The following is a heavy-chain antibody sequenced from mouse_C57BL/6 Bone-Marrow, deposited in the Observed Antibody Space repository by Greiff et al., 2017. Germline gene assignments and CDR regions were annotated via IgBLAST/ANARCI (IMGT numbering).Heavy chain of an antibody. D-gene: IGHD5-5*01. J-gene: IGHJ4*01. CDR1: GFTFSDYG. CDR2: ISSGSSTI. V-gene: IGHV5-17*01. Sequence: DVMLVESGGGLVKPGGSLKLSCAASGFTFSDYGMHWVRQAPEKGLEWVAYISSGSSTIYYADTVKGRFTISRDNAKNTLFLQMTSLRSEDTAMYYCARQDYPYAMDYWGQGTSVTVSS. CDR3: ARQDYPYAMDY.